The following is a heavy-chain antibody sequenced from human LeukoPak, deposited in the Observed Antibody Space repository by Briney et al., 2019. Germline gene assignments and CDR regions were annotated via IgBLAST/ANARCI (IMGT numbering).Heavy chain of an antibody. CDR2: IYYSGST. J-gene: IGHJ4*02. D-gene: IGHD6-13*01. V-gene: IGHV4-39*01. CDR3: ARQSGQQLDY. Sequence: WVRQAPGKGLEWIGSIYYSGSTYYNPSLKSRATISVDTTKNQFSLKLSSVTAADTAVYYCARQSGQQLDYWGQGTLVTVSS.